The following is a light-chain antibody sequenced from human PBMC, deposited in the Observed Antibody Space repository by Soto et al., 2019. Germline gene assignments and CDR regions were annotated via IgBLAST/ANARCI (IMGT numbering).Light chain of an antibody. J-gene: IGKJ1*01. CDR1: QSVSGY. CDR3: QQRSHWPRT. CDR2: DAS. V-gene: IGKV3-11*01. Sequence: EIVLTQSPATLSLSPGERATLSCRASQSVSGYLAWYQQKPGQAPRLLIYDASNRATGIPARFSGSGSGTYFTLTISSLEPEDSAVYYCQQRSHWPRTFGQWTKVEIK.